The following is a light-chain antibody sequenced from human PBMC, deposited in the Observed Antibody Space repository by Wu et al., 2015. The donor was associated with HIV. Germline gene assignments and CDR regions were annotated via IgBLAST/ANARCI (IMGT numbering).Light chain of an antibody. CDR3: QQYGSTLIT. V-gene: IGKV3-15*01. J-gene: IGKJ3*01. Sequence: EIVMTQSPATLSVSPGGRVTLSCRASQIIATNLAWYQQKPGQPPRLLIYDASTRATGFPARFSGGGSGTEFTLTIRGLEPEDFAVYYCQQYGSTLITFGPGTRVDIK. CDR2: DAS. CDR1: QIIATN.